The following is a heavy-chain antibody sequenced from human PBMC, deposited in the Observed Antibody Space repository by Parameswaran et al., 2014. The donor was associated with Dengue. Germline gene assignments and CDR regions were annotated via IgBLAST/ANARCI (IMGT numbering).Heavy chain of an antibody. V-gene: IGHV6-1*01. D-gene: IGHD2-8*02. J-gene: IGHJ6*02. CDR3: AREVLGFGTAYYYYGMDV. CDR2: TYYRSKWYN. Sequence: WIRQSPSRGLEWLGRTYYRSKWYNDYAVSVKSRITINPDTSKNQFSLQLNSVTPEDTAVYYCAREVLGFGTAYYYYGMDVWGQGTTVTVSS.